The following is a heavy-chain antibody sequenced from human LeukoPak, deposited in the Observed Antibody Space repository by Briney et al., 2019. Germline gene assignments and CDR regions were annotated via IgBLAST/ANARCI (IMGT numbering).Heavy chain of an antibody. Sequence: SETLSLTCTFSGGSISSYYWSWIRQPAGKGLEWIGRIHTSGSTNYNPSLKSRVTMSVDTSKNQFSLKLSSVTAADTAVYYCARAGIITMVRGVIGWFDPWGQGTLVTVSS. J-gene: IGHJ5*02. CDR3: ARAGIITMVRGVIGWFDP. CDR2: IHTSGST. V-gene: IGHV4-4*07. CDR1: GGSISSYY. D-gene: IGHD3-10*01.